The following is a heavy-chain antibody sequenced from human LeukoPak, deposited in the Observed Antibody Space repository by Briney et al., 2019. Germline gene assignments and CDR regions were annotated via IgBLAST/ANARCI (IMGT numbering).Heavy chain of an antibody. CDR3: AREMGYCTSTNCYSYFDY. CDR2: INPNSGGT. J-gene: IGHJ4*02. V-gene: IGHV1-2*02. CDR1: GYTFTSYY. Sequence: GASVKVSCKASGYTFTSYYMHWVRQAPGQGLEWMGWINPNSGGTNYAQKFQGRVTMTRDTSISTAYMEVSRLRSGDAAVYYCAREMGYCTSTNCYSYFDYWGQGTLVTVSS. D-gene: IGHD2-2*01.